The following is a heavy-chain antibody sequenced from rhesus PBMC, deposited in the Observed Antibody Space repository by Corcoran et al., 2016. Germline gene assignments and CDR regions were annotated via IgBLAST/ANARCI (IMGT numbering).Heavy chain of an antibody. CDR3: ARGWYSYGYEYDFDY. J-gene: IGHJ4*01. Sequence: QVQLQESGPGLVKPSETLPLTCAVSGASISSNSWSWIRQAPGKGLEWIGRIYGRGVSTDNNPSLKSRVTISIDTSKNQFSRKLSSVTAADTAVYYCARGWYSYGYEYDFDYWGQGVVVTVSS. V-gene: IGHV4S2*01. CDR2: IYGRGVST. D-gene: IGHD5-36*01. CDR1: GASISSNS.